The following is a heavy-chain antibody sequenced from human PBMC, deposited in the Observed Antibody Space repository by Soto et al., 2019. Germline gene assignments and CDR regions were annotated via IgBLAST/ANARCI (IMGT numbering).Heavy chain of an antibody. CDR3: ARGHGVVTFNWFDP. CDR1: GGTFSSYA. J-gene: IGHJ5*02. CDR2: IIPIFGTA. D-gene: IGHD2-21*02. V-gene: IGHV1-69*13. Sequence: SGKVSCKASGGTFSSYAISWVRQAPGQGLEWMGGIIPIFGTANYAQKFQGRVTITADESTSTAYMELSSLRSEDTAVYYCARGHGVVTFNWFDPWGQGTLVTVSS.